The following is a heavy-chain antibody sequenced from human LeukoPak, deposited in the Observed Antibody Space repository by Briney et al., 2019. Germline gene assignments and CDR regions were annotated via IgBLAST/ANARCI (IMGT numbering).Heavy chain of an antibody. J-gene: IGHJ6*03. Sequence: ASVKVSCKASGYTFSNYGITWVRQPPGQGLQWVGRKNAYNGNTNYAKEFQGRVTITTDTSTSTAYMELTSLRSDDTAIYYCARLRHIHHMDVWGKGTTVTVSS. CDR3: ARLRHIHHMDV. CDR2: KNAYNGNT. V-gene: IGHV1-18*01. CDR1: GYTFSNYG.